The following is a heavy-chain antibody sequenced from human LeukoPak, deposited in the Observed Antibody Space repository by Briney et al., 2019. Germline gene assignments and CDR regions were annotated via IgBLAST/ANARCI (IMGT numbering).Heavy chain of an antibody. CDR3: AKDQIGWAPGYVSGPLDQ. V-gene: IGHV3-30*18. CDR1: GFSFTMYG. J-gene: IGHJ4*02. CDR2: ISTDGNNE. D-gene: IGHD6-19*01. Sequence: PGGSLRLSCAAPGFSFTMYGIHWLRQSPGKGLEWVAVISTDGNNEYYAKSVKGRFTISRENSKNTVYLQMASLRTEDTAVYYCAKDQIGWAPGYVSGPLDQWGQGTLVTVSS.